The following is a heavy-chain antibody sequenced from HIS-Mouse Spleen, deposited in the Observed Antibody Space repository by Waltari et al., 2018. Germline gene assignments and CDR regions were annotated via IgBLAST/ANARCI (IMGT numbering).Heavy chain of an antibody. CDR2: IYHSGST. J-gene: IGHJ4*02. CDR1: GYSISSGYY. D-gene: IGHD3-3*01. V-gene: IGHV4-38-2*02. Sequence: QVQLQESGPGLVKPSETLSLTCTVSGYSISSGYYWGWIRQPQGKGLEWIGSIYHSGSTDYNPSLKGRVTISVETSKNQFSLTLSSVTAADTAVYYCARADDFWSGSFDYWGQGTLVTVSS. CDR3: ARADDFWSGSFDY.